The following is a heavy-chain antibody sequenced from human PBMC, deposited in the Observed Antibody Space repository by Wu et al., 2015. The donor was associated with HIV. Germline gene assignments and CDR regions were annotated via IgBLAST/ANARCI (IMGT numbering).Heavy chain of an antibody. Sequence: QVQLVQSGAEVKKPGSSVKVSCKASGGTQQLCYQLGATGPGQGLEWMGRIIPIFGTANYAQKFQGRVTITADESTSTAYMELSSLRSEDTAVYYCATSAYCGGDCSTYYFDYWGQGTLVTVSS. CDR2: IIPIFGTA. D-gene: IGHD2-21*02. J-gene: IGHJ4*02. V-gene: IGHV1-69*13. CDR3: ATSAYCGGDCSTYYFDY. CDR1: GGTQQLC.